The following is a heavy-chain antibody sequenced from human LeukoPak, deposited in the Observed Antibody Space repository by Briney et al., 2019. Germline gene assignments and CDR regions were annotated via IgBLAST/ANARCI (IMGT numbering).Heavy chain of an antibody. CDR3: ARANSSGYPNYYYYGMDV. CDR2: VYYSGST. Sequence: SETLSLTCTVSGGSISSGGYYWSWIRQHPGKGLEWIGYVYYSGSTYYNPSLKSRVTISVDTSKNQSSLKLSSVTAADTAVYYCARANSSGYPNYYYYGMDVWGQGTTVTVSS. V-gene: IGHV4-31*03. J-gene: IGHJ6*02. CDR1: GGSISSGGYY. D-gene: IGHD3-22*01.